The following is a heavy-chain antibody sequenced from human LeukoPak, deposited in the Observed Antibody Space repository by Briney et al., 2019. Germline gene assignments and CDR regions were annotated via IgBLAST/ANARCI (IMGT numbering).Heavy chain of an antibody. Sequence: PGGSLRLSCAASGFTFSSYSMNWVRQAPGKGLEWVSSISSSSSSYIYYADSVKGRFTISRDNAKNSLYLQMNSLRAEDTAVYYCVRYCSSTSCLDMDVWGQGTTVTVSS. CDR1: GFTFSSYS. V-gene: IGHV3-21*01. CDR3: VRYCSSTSCLDMDV. D-gene: IGHD2-2*01. CDR2: ISSSSSSYI. J-gene: IGHJ6*02.